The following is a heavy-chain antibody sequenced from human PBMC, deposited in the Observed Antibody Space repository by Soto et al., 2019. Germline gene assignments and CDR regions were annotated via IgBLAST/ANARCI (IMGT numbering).Heavy chain of an antibody. CDR3: ARGGVWVTHSSGWITRALDVFAI. D-gene: IGHD6-19*01. Sequence: ASVNVSCKASGYTFTSYGISWVRQAPGQGLEWMGWISAYNGNTNYAQKLQGRVTMTTDTSTSTAYMELRSLRSDDTAVYYCARGGVWVTHSSGWITRALDVFAIWGQGTMVTVSS. CDR1: GYTFTSYG. V-gene: IGHV1-18*01. CDR2: ISAYNGNT. J-gene: IGHJ3*02.